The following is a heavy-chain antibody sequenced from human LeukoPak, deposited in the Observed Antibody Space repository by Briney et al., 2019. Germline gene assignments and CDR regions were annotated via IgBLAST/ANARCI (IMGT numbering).Heavy chain of an antibody. D-gene: IGHD4-11*01. V-gene: IGHV4-31*03. CDR3: ARGIVNSNYVWGYFDY. CDR2: IYYSGST. J-gene: IGHJ4*02. Sequence: SETLSLTCTVSGGSIRTGGYYWSWNRRHPGKGLEWIRYIYYSGSTYYNPSLNSRVTISVDTSKNQFSLQLSSVTAADTAVYYCARGIVNSNYVWGYFDYWGQGTLVTVSS. CDR1: GGSIRTGGYY.